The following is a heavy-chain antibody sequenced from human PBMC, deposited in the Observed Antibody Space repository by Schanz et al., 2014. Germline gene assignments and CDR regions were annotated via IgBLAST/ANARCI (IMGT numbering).Heavy chain of an antibody. V-gene: IGHV3-23*04. D-gene: IGHD5-12*01. CDR3: AKEGEMATIGYYFDC. Sequence: EVQLVESGGGLVQPGGSLRLSCAASGFIFSNFAMEWVRQAPGKGLEWVSAISGSGAGTYYADSVKGRFTISRHNSQNTLYLQMDSLRAEDTAVYYCAKEGEMATIGYYFDCWGQGTLVTVSS. CDR1: GFIFSNFA. CDR2: ISGSGAGT. J-gene: IGHJ4*02.